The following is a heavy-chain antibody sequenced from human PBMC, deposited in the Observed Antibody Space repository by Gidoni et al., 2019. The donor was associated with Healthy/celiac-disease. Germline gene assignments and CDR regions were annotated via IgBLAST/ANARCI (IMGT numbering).Heavy chain of an antibody. CDR1: GYTFTGYY. V-gene: IGHV1-2*02. CDR3: ARVDCSSTSCYTKPALDY. Sequence: QVQLVQFGAEVKKPGASVQVSCKASGYTFTGYYMHWVRQAPGQGLEWMGWINPNRGATNYAQKFQGRVTRTRDTSSSTAYMGLSRLRPDDTAVYYCARVDCSSTSCYTKPALDYWGQGTLVTVSS. CDR2: INPNRGAT. J-gene: IGHJ4*02. D-gene: IGHD2-2*02.